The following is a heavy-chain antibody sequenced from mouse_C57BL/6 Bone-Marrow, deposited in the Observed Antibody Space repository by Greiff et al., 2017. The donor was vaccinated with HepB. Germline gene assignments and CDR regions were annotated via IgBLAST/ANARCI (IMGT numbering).Heavy chain of an antibody. Sequence: DVQLVESGGGLVKPGGSLKLSCAASGFTFSSYAMSWVRQTPEKRLEWVATISDGGSYTYYPDNVKGRFTISRDNAKNNLYLQMSHLKSEDTAMYYCARGPLGFAYWGQGTLVTVSA. CDR2: ISDGGSYT. V-gene: IGHV5-4*01. CDR1: GFTFSSYA. D-gene: IGHD6-1*01. CDR3: ARGPLGFAY. J-gene: IGHJ3*01.